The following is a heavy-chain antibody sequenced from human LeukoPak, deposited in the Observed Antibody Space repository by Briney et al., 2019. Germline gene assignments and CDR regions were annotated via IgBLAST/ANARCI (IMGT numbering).Heavy chain of an antibody. Sequence: SETLSLTCTVSGGSISSYYWSWIRQPAGKGLEWIGRIYTSGSTNYNPSLKSRVTMSVDTSKNQFSLKLSSVTAADTAVYYCARDRDRYGSGSYWIDPWGQGTLVTVSS. D-gene: IGHD3-10*01. CDR2: IYTSGST. CDR1: GGSISSYY. V-gene: IGHV4-4*07. CDR3: ARDRDRYGSGSYWIDP. J-gene: IGHJ5*02.